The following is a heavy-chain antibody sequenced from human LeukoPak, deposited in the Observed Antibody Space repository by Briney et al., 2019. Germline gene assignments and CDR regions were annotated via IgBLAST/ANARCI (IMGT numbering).Heavy chain of an antibody. D-gene: IGHD4/OR15-4a*01. Sequence: SETLSLTCTVSGGSISNYYWSWIRQPPGKGLEWIGYIYYSGSTNSNPSLKSRVTILVDTPKNQFSLKLSSVTAADTAVYYCARRVRGSYGMDVWGQGTTVTVSS. CDR1: GGSISNYY. CDR2: IYYSGST. CDR3: ARRVRGSYGMDV. V-gene: IGHV4-59*08. J-gene: IGHJ6*02.